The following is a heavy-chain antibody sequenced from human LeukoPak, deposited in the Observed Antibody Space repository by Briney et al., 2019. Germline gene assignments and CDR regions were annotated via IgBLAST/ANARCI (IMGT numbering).Heavy chain of an antibody. V-gene: IGHV1-2*02. D-gene: IGHD2-2*01. J-gene: IGHJ3*02. CDR3: ARGYCSSTSCYGPGDAFDI. Sequence: ASVKVSCKASGYTFTDYFMHWVRQAPGQGLEWMGWINPNSGATKFAQKFQGRVTMTRDRSISTAYMELSRLRSDDTAVYYCARGYCSSTSCYGPGDAFDIWGQGTMVTVSS. CDR2: INPNSGAT. CDR1: GYTFTDYF.